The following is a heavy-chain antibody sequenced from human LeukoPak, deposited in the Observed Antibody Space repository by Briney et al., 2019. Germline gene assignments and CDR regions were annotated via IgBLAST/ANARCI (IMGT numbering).Heavy chain of an antibody. J-gene: IGHJ4*02. V-gene: IGHV1-18*01. CDR2: ISAYNGNT. D-gene: IGHD3-3*01. Sequence: ASVTVSCKASGYTFTSYGISWVRQAPGQGLEWMGWISAYNGNTNYAQKLQGRVTMTTDTSTSTAYMELRSLRSDDTAVYYCARGRNPSTRRSDLFGVVPRDDYWGQGTLVTVSS. CDR3: ARGRNPSTRRSDLFGVVPRDDY. CDR1: GYTFTSYG.